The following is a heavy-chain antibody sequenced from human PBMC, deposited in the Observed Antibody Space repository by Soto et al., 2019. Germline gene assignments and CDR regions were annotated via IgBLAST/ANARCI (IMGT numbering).Heavy chain of an antibody. CDR1: GYTFTSSG. J-gene: IGHJ3*01. V-gene: IGHV1-18*01. Sequence: QAQLVQSGAEVKKPGASVKVSCKASGYTFTSSGMSWVRQAPGQGLEWMGRISAHTGSSEYAQRFQGRVTMTTDRSTSTAYMELRSLRSDDTAVYYCARAFFYQGSDSRGYSFDAFDFWGPGTLVTVSS. CDR2: ISAHTGSS. D-gene: IGHD3-22*01. CDR3: ARAFFYQGSDSRGYSFDAFDF.